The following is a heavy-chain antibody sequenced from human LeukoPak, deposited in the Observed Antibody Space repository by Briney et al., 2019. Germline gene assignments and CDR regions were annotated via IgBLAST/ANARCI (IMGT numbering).Heavy chain of an antibody. Sequence: GGSLRLSCAASGFTFSNYGMHWVRQAPGKGLEWVALISYDASNKYYADSVTGRFTISRDNSKNTLYLQMNILRAEDTAVYYCARIYYGGNGVGLDIWGQGTMVTVSS. D-gene: IGHD4-23*01. V-gene: IGHV3-30*03. CDR1: GFTFSNYG. J-gene: IGHJ3*02. CDR2: ISYDASNK. CDR3: ARIYYGGNGVGLDI.